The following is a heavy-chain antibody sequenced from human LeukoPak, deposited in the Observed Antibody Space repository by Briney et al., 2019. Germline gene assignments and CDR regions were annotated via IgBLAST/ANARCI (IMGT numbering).Heavy chain of an antibody. V-gene: IGHV4-34*01. Sequence: SETLSLTCVVYGGSFSGYYWSWIRQPPGKGRVWIGEINHSGSTNYNPSLKSRVTISVDTSKNQFSLKLSSVTAADTAVYYCARGARGHYDSIGYYYWGQGTLVTVSS. CDR3: ARGARGHYDSIGYYY. CDR2: INHSGST. J-gene: IGHJ4*02. D-gene: IGHD3-22*01. CDR1: GGSFSGYY.